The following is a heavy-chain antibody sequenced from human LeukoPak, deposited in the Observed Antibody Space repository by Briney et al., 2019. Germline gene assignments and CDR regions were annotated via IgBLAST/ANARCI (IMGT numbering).Heavy chain of an antibody. D-gene: IGHD3-9*01. CDR1: GGSISSGDYY. V-gene: IGHV4-30-4*01. J-gene: IGHJ3*02. CDR3: TRVPDILGSTGACDI. CDR2: IDHSGND. Sequence: SETLSLTCSVSGGSISSGDYYWGWIRQPPGKGLEWIGYIDHSGNDYNNPSLSSRLSVDTAKNQFSLDLTYVTAADTAVYYCTRVPDILGSTGACDIWGQGTMVTVSS.